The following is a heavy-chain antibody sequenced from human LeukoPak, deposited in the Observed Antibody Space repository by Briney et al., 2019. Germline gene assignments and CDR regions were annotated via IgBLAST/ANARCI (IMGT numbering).Heavy chain of an antibody. CDR3: ARGPAHYDFWSGYPRALYYYYGMDV. V-gene: IGHV4-34*01. CDR1: GGSISSYY. Sequence: SETLSLTCTVSGGSISSYYWSWIRQPPGKGLEWIGEINHSGSTNYNPSLKSRVTISVDTSKNQFSLKLSSVTAADTAVYYCARGPAHYDFWSGYPRALYYYYGMDVWGQGTTVTVSS. D-gene: IGHD3-3*01. CDR2: INHSGST. J-gene: IGHJ6*02.